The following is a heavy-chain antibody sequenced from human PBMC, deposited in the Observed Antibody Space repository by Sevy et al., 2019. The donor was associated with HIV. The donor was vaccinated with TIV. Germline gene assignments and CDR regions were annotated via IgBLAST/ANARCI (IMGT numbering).Heavy chain of an antibody. CDR1: GGSISSGDYY. J-gene: IGHJ6*02. V-gene: IGHV4-30-4*01. Sequence: SETLSLTCTVSGGSISSGDYYWSWIRQPPGKGLEWIGYIYYSGSTYYNPSLKSRVTISVDTSKNQFSLKLSSVTAADTAVYYRARDVYYYDSSGYSQSGGMDVWGQGTTVTVS. CDR2: IYYSGST. CDR3: ARDVYYYDSSGYSQSGGMDV. D-gene: IGHD3-22*01.